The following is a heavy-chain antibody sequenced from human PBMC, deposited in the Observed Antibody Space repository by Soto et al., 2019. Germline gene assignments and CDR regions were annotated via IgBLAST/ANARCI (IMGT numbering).Heavy chain of an antibody. CDR1: GFKFSNYA. D-gene: IGHD3-16*01. J-gene: IGHJ4*02. CDR3: AKDRRAGGNSAFYFDF. V-gene: IGHV3-23*01. CDR2: ISATGGGT. Sequence: GGSLRLSCAASGFKFSNYAMSWVRQAPGKGLEWVSLISATGGGTYYADAVKGRFTISRNNSHNTLYLQVHSLTAEDTAVYYCAKDRRAGGNSAFYFDFWGQGAQVTVSS.